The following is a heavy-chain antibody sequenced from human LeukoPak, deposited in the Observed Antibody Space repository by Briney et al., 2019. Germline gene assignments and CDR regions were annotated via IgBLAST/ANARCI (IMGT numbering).Heavy chain of an antibody. CDR1: GFTFSSYW. D-gene: IGHD5-18*01. V-gene: IGHV3-74*01. CDR3: AGTIQLDAFDI. CDR2: INSDGSRT. J-gene: IGHJ3*02. Sequence: PGGSLRLSCAASGFTFSSYWMHWVRQAPGKGLVWVSRINSDGSRTSYADSVKGRFTISRDNAKNTLYLQMNSLRAEDTAVYYCAGTIQLDAFDIWGQGTMVTVSS.